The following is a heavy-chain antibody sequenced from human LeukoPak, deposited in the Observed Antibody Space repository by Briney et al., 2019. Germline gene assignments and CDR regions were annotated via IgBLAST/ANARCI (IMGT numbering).Heavy chain of an antibody. CDR2: IYHSGST. V-gene: IGHV4-30-2*01. D-gene: IGHD2-15*01. Sequence: SETLPLTCAVSGGSISSGGYSWSWIRQPPGKGLEWIGYIYHSGSTYYNPSLKSRVTISVDRSKNQFSLKLSSVTAADTAVYYCARGVVAATIPCVWFDPWGQGTLVTVSS. CDR1: GGSISSGGYS. J-gene: IGHJ5*02. CDR3: ARGVVAATIPCVWFDP.